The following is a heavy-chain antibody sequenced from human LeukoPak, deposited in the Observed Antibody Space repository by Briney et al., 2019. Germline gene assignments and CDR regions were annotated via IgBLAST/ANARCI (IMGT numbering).Heavy chain of an antibody. D-gene: IGHD5-18*01. V-gene: IGHV1-69*05. CDR3: ARDRDSYGFFDY. J-gene: IGHJ4*02. CDR1: GGTFSSYA. Sequence: ASVKVSCKASGGTFSSYAISWVRQAPGQGLEWMGGIIPIFGTANYAQKFQGRVTMTRDTSTSTVYMELTSLRSEDTAVYYCARDRDSYGFFDYWGQGTLVTVSS. CDR2: IIPIFGTA.